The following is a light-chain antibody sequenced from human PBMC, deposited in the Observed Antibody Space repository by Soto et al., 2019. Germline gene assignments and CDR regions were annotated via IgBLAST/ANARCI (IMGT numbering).Light chain of an antibody. J-gene: IGKJ2*01. CDR2: GAS. V-gene: IGKV3-15*01. CDR1: QSVSSN. Sequence: EIVMTQSPATLSVSPGERATLSCRASQSVSSNLAWYQQKPGQAPRLLIYGASTRATGIPARFSGSGSGTEFTLTISSLQSEDFAVYYCQQYNSWPPYTFGQGNKLEIK. CDR3: QQYNSWPPYT.